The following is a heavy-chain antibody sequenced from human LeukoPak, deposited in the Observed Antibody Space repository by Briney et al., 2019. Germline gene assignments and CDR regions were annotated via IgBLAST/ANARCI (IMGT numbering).Heavy chain of an antibody. Sequence: SQTLSLTCTVSGGSISSYYWSSIRQPPGKGLEWIRHIHHSGSANYSPSLKSRVTMSADTSKNQFSLKLTSVTAADTAVYYCARGGGGYAFDYWGQGTLVTVSS. D-gene: IGHD5-12*01. CDR3: ARGGGGYAFDY. J-gene: IGHJ4*02. CDR1: GGSISSYY. V-gene: IGHV4-59*01. CDR2: IHHSGSA.